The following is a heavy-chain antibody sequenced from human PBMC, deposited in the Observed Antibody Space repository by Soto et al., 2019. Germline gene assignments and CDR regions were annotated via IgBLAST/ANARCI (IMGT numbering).Heavy chain of an antibody. CDR2: ISAYNGNT. CDR1: GYTCTSYG. J-gene: IGHJ6*02. D-gene: IGHD3-10*01. CDR3: ARRVNGGYYYYGMDV. Sequence: GASVKVSCKASGYTCTSYGISWVRQAPGQGLEWMGWISAYNGNTNYAQKLQGRVTMTTDTSTSTAYMELRSLRSDDTAVYYCARRVNGGYYYYGMDVWGQGTTVTVSS. V-gene: IGHV1-18*01.